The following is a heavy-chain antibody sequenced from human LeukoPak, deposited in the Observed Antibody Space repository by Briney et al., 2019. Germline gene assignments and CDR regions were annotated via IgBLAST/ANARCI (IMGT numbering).Heavy chain of an antibody. CDR1: GFTFSSYE. Sequence: GGSLRLSCAASGFTFSSYEMNWVRQAPGKGLEWVGRIKTNTDGGTADYPAPVKGRFTISRDDSKNTLYLQMNSLKTEDTAVYYCTTRVVTTNDNWGQGTLVTVSS. CDR2: IKTNTDGGTA. D-gene: IGHD2-21*02. J-gene: IGHJ4*02. V-gene: IGHV3-15*01. CDR3: TTRVVTTNDN.